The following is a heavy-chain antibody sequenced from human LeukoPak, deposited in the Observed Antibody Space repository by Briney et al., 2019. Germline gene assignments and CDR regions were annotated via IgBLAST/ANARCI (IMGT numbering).Heavy chain of an antibody. CDR3: TKGFFEPFGW. D-gene: IGHD3-9*01. Sequence: SETLSPTCNVSGASINSYRWNWIRQPPGKGLECIGYISYDGKTNYNPSLKSRLTLSVDTSKNQFSLNLNSVTAADTARYYCTKGFFEPFGWWGQGNLVSVT. J-gene: IGHJ4*02. V-gene: IGHV4-59*01. CDR2: ISYDGKT. CDR1: GASINSYR.